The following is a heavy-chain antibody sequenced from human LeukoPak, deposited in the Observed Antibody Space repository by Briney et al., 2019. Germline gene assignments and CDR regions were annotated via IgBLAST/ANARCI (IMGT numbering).Heavy chain of an antibody. CDR2: INPSGGST. Sequence: GASVKVSCKASGYTFTSYYMHWVRQAPGQGLEWMGIINPSGGSTSYAQKFQGRVTMTRDTSTSTVYMELSSLRSEDTAVYYCARDLDRLLWFGELPPSCYYGMDVWGKGTTVTVSS. CDR1: GYTFTSYY. J-gene: IGHJ6*04. D-gene: IGHD3-10*01. V-gene: IGHV1-46*01. CDR3: ARDLDRLLWFGELPPSCYYGMDV.